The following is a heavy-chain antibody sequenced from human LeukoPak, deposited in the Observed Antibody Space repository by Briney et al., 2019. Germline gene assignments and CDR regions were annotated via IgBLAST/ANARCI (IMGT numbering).Heavy chain of an antibody. J-gene: IGHJ5*02. V-gene: IGHV1-45*03. CDR2: ITPFNGNT. Sequence: ASVKVSCKASGYTFTYRYLHWVRPAPSQALEWMGWITPFNGNTNYAQKFQDRVTITRDRSMSTAYMELSSLRSEDTAMYYCARSDSSDLNWFDPWGQGTLVTVSS. D-gene: IGHD3-22*01. CDR1: GYTFTYRY. CDR3: ARSDSSDLNWFDP.